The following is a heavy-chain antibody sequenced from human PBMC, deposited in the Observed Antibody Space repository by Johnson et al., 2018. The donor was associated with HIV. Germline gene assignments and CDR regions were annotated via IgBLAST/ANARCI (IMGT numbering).Heavy chain of an antibody. D-gene: IGHD1-7*01. CDR1: GFTFSSYW. CDR2: IKQDGSEK. J-gene: IGHJ3*02. CDR3: ASPLPTGTTSLDAFDI. Sequence: VQLVESGGGLVQPGGSLRLSCAASGFTFSSYWMSWVRQAPGKGLEWVANIKQDGSEKDYVDSVKGRFTISRDNAKNSLYLQMNGLRAEDTAVYYCASPLPTGTTSLDAFDIWGQGTMVTVSS. V-gene: IGHV3-7*01.